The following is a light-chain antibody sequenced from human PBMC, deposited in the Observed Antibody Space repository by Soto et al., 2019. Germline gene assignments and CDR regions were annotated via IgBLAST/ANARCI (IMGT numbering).Light chain of an antibody. CDR1: QGISSSY. J-gene: IGKJ1*01. Sequence: ENVLTQSPGTLSLSPGERATLSCRASQGISSSYLAWYRQKAGQTPRLLIYDTSSRATGIPDRFSGSGSGTDFTLTISRLEAEDFAVYCCQQYDSSPPTFGQGTKVDIK. V-gene: IGKV3-20*01. CDR2: DTS. CDR3: QQYDSSPPT.